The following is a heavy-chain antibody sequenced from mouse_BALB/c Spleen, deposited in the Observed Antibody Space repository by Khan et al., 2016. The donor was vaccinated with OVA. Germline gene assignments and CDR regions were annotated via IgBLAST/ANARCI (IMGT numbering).Heavy chain of an antibody. CDR2: VSTGGSYT. D-gene: IGHD1-1*01. V-gene: IGHV5-6*01. CDR1: GFTFSTYG. Sequence: DVHLVESGGDLVKPEGSLKLSCAASGFTFSTYGMSWVRQAPDKRLEWVATVSTGGSYTYYPDSVKGRFTISRDNAKNTLYLQMSGLRSEDTAMFYCTRLAYYYDSEGFAYWGQGTLVTVSA. J-gene: IGHJ3*01. CDR3: TRLAYYYDSEGFAY.